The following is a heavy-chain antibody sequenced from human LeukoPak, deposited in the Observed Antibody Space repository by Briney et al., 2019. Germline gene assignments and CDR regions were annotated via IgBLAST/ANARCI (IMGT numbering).Heavy chain of an antibody. V-gene: IGHV7-4-1*02. CDR3: ARDLRDNRVVATIYYYYYMDV. CDR1: GYTFTSYD. CDR2: INTNTGNP. J-gene: IGHJ6*03. D-gene: IGHD5-12*01. Sequence: ASVKVSCKASGYTFTSYDINWVRQAPGQGLEWMGWINTNTGNPTYAQGFTGRFVFSLDTSVSTAYLQISSLKAEDTAVYYCARDLRDNRVVATIYYYYYMDVWGKGTTVTVSS.